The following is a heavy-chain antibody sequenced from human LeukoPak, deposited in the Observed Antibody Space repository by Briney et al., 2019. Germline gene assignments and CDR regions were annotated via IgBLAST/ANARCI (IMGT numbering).Heavy chain of an antibody. D-gene: IGHD1-26*01. V-gene: IGHV3-43*02. CDR2: ISPDGGRS. Sequence: GGSLRLSCAASGFTFGDYPMHWIRQTPGQGLEWVSLISPDGGRSFQADSVRGRFTISRDNSKNSLYLQMNSLRSEDTALYYCAKDMGGSGRNWASNWFDPWGQGTLVTVSS. CDR3: AKDMGGSGRNWASNWFDP. J-gene: IGHJ5*02. CDR1: GFTFGDYP.